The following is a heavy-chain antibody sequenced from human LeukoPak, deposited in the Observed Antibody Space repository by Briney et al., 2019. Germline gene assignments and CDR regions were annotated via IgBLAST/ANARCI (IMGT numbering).Heavy chain of an antibody. D-gene: IGHD6-13*01. CDR1: GGSISSSSYY. J-gene: IGHJ4*02. CDR2: IYYSGST. Sequence: SETLSLTCTVSGGSISSSSYYWGWIRQPPGKGLEWIGSIYYSGSTYYNPSLKSRVTISVDTSKNQFSLKLSSVTAADTAVYYCARHVLSSSWYGSVDYWGQGTLVTVSS. CDR3: ARHVLSSSWYGSVDY. V-gene: IGHV4-39*01.